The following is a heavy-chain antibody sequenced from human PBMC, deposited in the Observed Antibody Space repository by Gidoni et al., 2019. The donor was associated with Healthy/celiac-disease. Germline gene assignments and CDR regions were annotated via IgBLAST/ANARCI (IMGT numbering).Heavy chain of an antibody. CDR2: IYYSGST. D-gene: IGHD3-10*01. CDR3: ASGYYGSYREAFI. CDR1: GGSISSSSDY. J-gene: IGHJ3*02. V-gene: IGHV4-39*01. Sequence: QLQLQEADPGLVKPSETRSLTCTVAGGSISSSSDYWGWIRQPPGKGLEWIGSIYYSGSTYSNPSLKSRVTISVATSKNQFSLKLSSVTAADTAVYYCASGYYGSYREAFIWGQGTMVTVSS.